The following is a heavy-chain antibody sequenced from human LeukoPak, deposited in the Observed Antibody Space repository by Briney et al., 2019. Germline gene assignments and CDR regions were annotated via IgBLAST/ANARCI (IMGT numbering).Heavy chain of an antibody. CDR3: ARDGGATVADYYYYGMDV. D-gene: IGHD4-23*01. CDR1: GYTFTGYY. Sequence: ASVKVSCKASGYTFTGYYMHWVRQAPRQGLEWMGWINPNSGGTNYAQKFQGRVTMTRDTSISTAYMELSRLRSDDTAVYYCARDGGATVADYYYYGMDVWGQGTTVTVSS. J-gene: IGHJ6*02. CDR2: INPNSGGT. V-gene: IGHV1-2*02.